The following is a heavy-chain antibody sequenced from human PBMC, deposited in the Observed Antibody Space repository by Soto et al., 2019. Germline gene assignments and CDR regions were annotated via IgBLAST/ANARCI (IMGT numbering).Heavy chain of an antibody. CDR3: ARTLGYWYFDL. V-gene: IGHV3-48*03. J-gene: IGHJ2*01. CDR2: MSTSGADI. CDR1: DFPFSSFE. D-gene: IGHD6-13*01. Sequence: EALLVESGGGLVQPGGSLRLSCIASDFPFSSFEMNWVRQVPGRGLEWLSYMSTSGADIKYADSLEGRFTVSRDNSKKSLFLEIDSFRVDDTAVYYSARTLGYWYFDLWGRGTLVTVSS.